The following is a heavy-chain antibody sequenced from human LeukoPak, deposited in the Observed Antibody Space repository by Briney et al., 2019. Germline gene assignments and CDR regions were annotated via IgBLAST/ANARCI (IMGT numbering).Heavy chain of an antibody. CDR1: GDSVSSNSAA. D-gene: IGHD6-13*01. CDR2: TYYRSRWYY. V-gene: IGHV6-1*01. CDR3: AREVDSHGTLFYYGMDV. J-gene: IGHJ6*02. Sequence: SQTLSLTCAISGDSVSSNSAAWNWIRQSPSRGLEWLGRTYYRSRWYYDYAESVKSRITINPDTSKNQFSLQLRSVSPEDMAVYYCAREVDSHGTLFYYGMDVWGQGTTVTVSS.